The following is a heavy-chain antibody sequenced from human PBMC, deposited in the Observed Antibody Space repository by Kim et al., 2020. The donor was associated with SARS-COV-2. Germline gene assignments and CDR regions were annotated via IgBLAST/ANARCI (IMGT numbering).Heavy chain of an antibody. J-gene: IGHJ6*02. V-gene: IGHV3-48*02. CDR3: AHRMDV. Sequence: GGSLRLSCVASGFTFSSYSMNWVRQAPGKGLEWVSYIGTSSSMIYYADSVKGRFTISRDNAKNSLYLQMNSLRDEDTAVYYCAHRMDVWGQGTTVTVSS. CDR1: GFTFSSYS. CDR2: IGTSSSMI.